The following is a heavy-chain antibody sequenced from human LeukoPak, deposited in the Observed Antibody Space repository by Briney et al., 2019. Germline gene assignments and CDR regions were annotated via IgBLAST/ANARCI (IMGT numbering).Heavy chain of an antibody. D-gene: IGHD6-6*01. V-gene: IGHV3-72*01. Sequence: PGGSLRLSCAASGFTFSDHYMDWVRPAPGKGLEWVGRTRNKANSYTTEYAASVKGRLTISRDDSKNSLYLQMNSLKAEDTAVYYCARGPRPFFYGMDVWGQGTTVTVSS. CDR3: ARGPRPFFYGMDV. CDR1: GFTFSDHY. CDR2: TRNKANSYTT. J-gene: IGHJ6*02.